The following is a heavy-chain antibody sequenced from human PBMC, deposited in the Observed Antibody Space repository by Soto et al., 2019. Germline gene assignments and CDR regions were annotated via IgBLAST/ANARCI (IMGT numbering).Heavy chain of an antibody. Sequence: QLQQRGAGLLKPSETLSLTCVVSGGYFSTYYYNWIRQSPGKGLEWIGEINHSGSNNYSPSLKSRVTMSLDKSKNQFSLKLPSVTAADTAVYYCARGGSNEWQVGFDIWGQGTMVNVSS. CDR2: INHSGSN. J-gene: IGHJ3*02. D-gene: IGHD1-26*01. V-gene: IGHV4-34*01. CDR1: GGYFSTYY. CDR3: ARGGSNEWQVGFDI.